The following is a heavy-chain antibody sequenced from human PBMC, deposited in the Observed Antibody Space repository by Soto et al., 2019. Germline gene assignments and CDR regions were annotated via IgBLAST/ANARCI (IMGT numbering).Heavy chain of an antibody. Sequence: QVQLQESGPGLVKPSGTLSLTCAVSGGSISSSYWWSWVRQPPGKGLEWIGEIYHSGSTNYNTALTTPVTISVDKSKNQFSLKVTAVTAAHTAVSFCTRDSGSYYYGMDVWGQGTTVTVSS. CDR2: IYHSGST. CDR3: TRDSGSYYYGMDV. CDR1: GGSISSSYW. D-gene: IGHD6-25*01. J-gene: IGHJ6*02. V-gene: IGHV4-4*02.